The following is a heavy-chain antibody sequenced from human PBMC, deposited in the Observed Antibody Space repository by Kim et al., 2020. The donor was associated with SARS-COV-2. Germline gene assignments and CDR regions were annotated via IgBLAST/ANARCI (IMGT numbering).Heavy chain of an antibody. CDR1: GGSFGGFY. V-gene: IGHV4-34*01. J-gene: IGHJ4*02. D-gene: IGHD2-2*02. Sequence: SETLSLTCAVYGGSFGGFYWYWIRQPPGKGLEWIAETNPSGSTNYNPSPKSRVTVPVDTSNNQFSLKLRSVTAADTAVYYCARSRYTASPLDYWGQGT. CDR3: ARSRYTASPLDY. CDR2: TNPSGST.